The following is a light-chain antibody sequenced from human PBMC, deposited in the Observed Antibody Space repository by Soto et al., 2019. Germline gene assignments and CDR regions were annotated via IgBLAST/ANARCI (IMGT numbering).Light chain of an antibody. Sequence: EIVMTQSPATLSVSPGERATLSCRASQSVSGNLAWYQQKPGQAPRLLIYGASTRATGIPARFSGSGSGTDFTLTISSLQSEDFGVYYCQQYNNWPPTFGQGTKVEIK. CDR3: QQYNNWPPT. V-gene: IGKV3D-15*01. CDR2: GAS. CDR1: QSVSGN. J-gene: IGKJ1*01.